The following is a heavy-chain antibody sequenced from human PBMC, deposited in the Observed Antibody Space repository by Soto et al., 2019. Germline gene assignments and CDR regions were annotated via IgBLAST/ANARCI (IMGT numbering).Heavy chain of an antibody. V-gene: IGHV3-73*01. Sequence: EVQLVESGGGLVQPGGSLKLSSAASGFTFSGSAMHWVRQASGKGLEWVGRIRSKPNNYATAYGASVKGRFTISRDDSKNTAYLQMNSLNTEDTAVYYCSRQASDFWSGKPQYYMDVWGKGTTVTVSS. D-gene: IGHD3-3*01. CDR3: SRQASDFWSGKPQYYMDV. CDR2: IRSKPNNYAT. CDR1: GFTFSGSA. J-gene: IGHJ6*03.